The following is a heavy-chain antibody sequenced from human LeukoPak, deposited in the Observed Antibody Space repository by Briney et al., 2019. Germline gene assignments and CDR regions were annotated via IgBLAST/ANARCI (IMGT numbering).Heavy chain of an antibody. J-gene: IGHJ4*02. Sequence: AETLSLTCGASGYSISSDYYWGWIRQPPGKGLEWIGSIHYSGSTYYNPSLKSRVTISVDKSKNQFSLKLSPVNAADTAVYYCARGRPVLCSGGICSPGYFDYWGQGTLVTVSS. CDR3: ARGRPVLCSGGICSPGYFDY. CDR1: GYSISSDYY. D-gene: IGHD2-15*01. V-gene: IGHV4-38-2*01. CDR2: IHYSGST.